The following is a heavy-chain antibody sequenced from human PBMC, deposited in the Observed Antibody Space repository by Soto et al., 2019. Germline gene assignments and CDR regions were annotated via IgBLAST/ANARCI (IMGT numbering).Heavy chain of an antibody. Sequence: GGSLRLSCAASGFTFSNAWMNWVRQAPGKGLEWVGRIKSKTDGGTTDYAAPVKGRFTISRDDSKNTLYLQMNSLKTEDTAVYYCTTRAIAARFIHDDYWGQGTLVTVSS. J-gene: IGHJ4*02. CDR1: GFTFSNAW. CDR3: TTRAIAARFIHDDY. V-gene: IGHV3-15*07. D-gene: IGHD6-6*01. CDR2: IKSKTDGGTT.